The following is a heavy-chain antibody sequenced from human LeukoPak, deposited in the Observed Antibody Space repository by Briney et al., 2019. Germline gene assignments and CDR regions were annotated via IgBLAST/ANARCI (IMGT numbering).Heavy chain of an antibody. CDR2: INPNRGGT. CDR3: ARAGSNGVGDY. J-gene: IGHJ4*02. D-gene: IGHD1-26*01. CDR1: GYTFTGYY. V-gene: IGHV1-2*02. Sequence: ASVKVSCKASGYTFTGYYMHWVRQAPGQGLEWMGWINPNRGGTKYAQKFQGRVTMTRDTSINAVYMELSRLGSDDTAVYYCARAGSNGVGDYWGQGTLVTVSS.